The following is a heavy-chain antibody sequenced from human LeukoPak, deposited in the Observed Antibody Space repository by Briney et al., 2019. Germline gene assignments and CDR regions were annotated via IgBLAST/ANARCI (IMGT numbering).Heavy chain of an antibody. J-gene: IGHJ4*02. CDR3: ATFSGTAVVVTYFDY. V-gene: IGHV3-33*03. CDR2: TLYEEKEK. CDR1: GFTFSSYG. Sequence: GGSLRLSCAASGFTFSSYGLYWVRQAPGKGLEWVAATLYEEKEKYYADSVKGRFAIARDNSMKMLYLQMNNLTTEDTAIYYCATFSGTAVVVTYFDYWGQGTLVTVSS. D-gene: IGHD1-26*01.